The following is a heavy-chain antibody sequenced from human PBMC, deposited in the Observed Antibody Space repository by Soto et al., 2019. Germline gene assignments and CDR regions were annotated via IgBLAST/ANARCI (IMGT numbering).Heavy chain of an antibody. CDR2: IIPILGIA. V-gene: IGHV1-69*04. Sequence: ASVKVSCKASGGTFSSYTISWVRQAPGQGLEWMGRIIPILGIANYAQKFQGRVTITADKSTSTAYMELSSLRSEDTAVYYCARDQDVVVPAAMGSYWGQGTLVTVSS. CDR3: ARDQDVVVPAAMGSY. J-gene: IGHJ4*02. D-gene: IGHD2-2*01. CDR1: GGTFSSYT.